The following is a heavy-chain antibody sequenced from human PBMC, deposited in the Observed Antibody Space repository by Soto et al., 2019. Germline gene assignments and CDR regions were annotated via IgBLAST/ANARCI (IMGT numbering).Heavy chain of an antibody. V-gene: IGHV3-30*03. CDR2: ISYDGSNK. Sequence: QVQLVESGGGVVQPGRSLRLSCAASGFTFSSYGMHWVRQAPGNGLEWVAVISYDGSNKYYADSVKGRLTIYRDNSNNTLYLQMNSLRAEATAVYYCARDQVYCSSTRCYAGYFDYWGQGTLVTVSS. CDR3: ARDQVYCSSTRCYAGYFDY. J-gene: IGHJ4*02. CDR1: GFTFSSYG. D-gene: IGHD2-2*01.